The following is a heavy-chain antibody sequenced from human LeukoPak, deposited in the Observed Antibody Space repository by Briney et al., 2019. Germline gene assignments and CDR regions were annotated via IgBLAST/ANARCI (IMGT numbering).Heavy chain of an antibody. V-gene: IGHV4-4*07. D-gene: IGHD3-10*01. CDR2: IYTTGST. CDR1: GGSISSYY. CDR3: ARDSFYGSGSYHFDP. J-gene: IGHJ5*02. Sequence: PSETLSLTCTVSGGSISSYYWSWIRQPAGKGLEWIGRIYTTGSTNYNPSLKSRVTMSVDTSKNQFSLKVTSVTAADTAVYYCARDSFYGSGSYHFDPWGQGTLVTVSS.